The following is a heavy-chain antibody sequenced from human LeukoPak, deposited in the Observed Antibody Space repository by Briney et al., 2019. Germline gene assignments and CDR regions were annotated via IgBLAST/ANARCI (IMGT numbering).Heavy chain of an antibody. CDR3: ARMSPVAGNSDS. V-gene: IGHV3-30*02. J-gene: IGHJ4*02. D-gene: IGHD6-19*01. Sequence: PGGSLRLSCSSPGFTLSRSNMHWVRQTPGKGLEWVAFIRYDGGSEYYAESVRGRFTISRDNNKNTLFLQMKSLRPEDTGLYYCARMSPVAGNSDSWGQVTLVTVSP. CDR2: IRYDGGSE. CDR1: GFTLSRSN.